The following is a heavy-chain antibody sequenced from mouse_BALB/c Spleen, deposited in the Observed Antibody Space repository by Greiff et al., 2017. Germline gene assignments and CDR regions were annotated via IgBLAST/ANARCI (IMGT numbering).Heavy chain of an antibody. V-gene: IGHV2-9*02. D-gene: IGHD1-1*01. CDR3: AREEGSSFDY. CDR2: IWAGGST. Sequence: VQGVESGPGLVAPSQSLSITCTVSGFSLTSYCVHWVRQPPGKGLEWLGVIWAGGSTNYNSALMSRLSISKDNSKSQVFLKMNSLQTDDTAMYYCAREEGSSFDYWGQGTTLTVSS. CDR1: GFSLTSYC. J-gene: IGHJ2*01.